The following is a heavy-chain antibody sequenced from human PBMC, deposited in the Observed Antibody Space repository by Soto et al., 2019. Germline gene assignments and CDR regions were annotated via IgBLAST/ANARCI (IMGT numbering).Heavy chain of an antibody. CDR1: GYTFTSYA. D-gene: IGHD2-2*01. Sequence: QVQLVQSGAEVKKPGASVKVSCKASGYTFTSYAMHWVRQAPRQRLEWMGWINAGNGNTKYSQKFQGRVTITRDTSASTAYMELSSLRSEDTAVYYCARDLKSYCCSTSCFNKYWFDPWGQGTLVTVSS. CDR3: ARDLKSYCCSTSCFNKYWFDP. J-gene: IGHJ5*02. V-gene: IGHV1-3*01. CDR2: INAGNGNT.